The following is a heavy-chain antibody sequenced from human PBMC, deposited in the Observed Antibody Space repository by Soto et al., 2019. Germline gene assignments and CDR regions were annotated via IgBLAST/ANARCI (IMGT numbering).Heavy chain of an antibody. J-gene: IGHJ4*02. CDR1: GFTFSSYA. CDR2: ISYDGSNK. V-gene: IGHV3-30-3*01. D-gene: IGHD6-19*01. Sequence: QVQLVESGGGVVQPGRSLRLSCAASGFTFSSYAMHWVRQAPGKGLEWVAVISYDGSNKYYADSVKGRFTISRDNSKNTLYLQMNSLRAEDTAVYYCAREGGDSSGGVPDYWGQGTLVNVSS. CDR3: AREGGDSSGGVPDY.